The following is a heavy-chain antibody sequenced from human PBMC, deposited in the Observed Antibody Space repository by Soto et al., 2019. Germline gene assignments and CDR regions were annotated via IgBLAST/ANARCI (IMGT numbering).Heavy chain of an antibody. CDR1: GFLLSPSGVG. D-gene: IGHD3-22*01. CDR3: ARRRLPNSNSRGISDAFDI. Sequence: SGPTLANPTQTLTLTCSFSGFLLSPSGVGVGWIRQPPAKAREWLALIYWGDDKRYSPTLKSMLTITKDTSKNQVVIAMTNMDPVDAATYYCARRRLPNSNSRGISDAFDIWGQGTMVTVSS. CDR2: IYWGDDK. V-gene: IGHV2-5*02. J-gene: IGHJ3*02.